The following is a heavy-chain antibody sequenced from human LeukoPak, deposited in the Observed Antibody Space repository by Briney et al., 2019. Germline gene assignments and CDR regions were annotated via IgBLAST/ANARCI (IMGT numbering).Heavy chain of an antibody. J-gene: IGHJ6*02. Sequence: GGSLRLSCAASGFTFSSYAMSWVRQAPGKGLEWVSAISGSGGSTYYADSVKGRFTISRDNSKNTLYLQMNSLRAEDTAVYYCAREPAGSYYYYGMDVWGQGTTVTVSS. V-gene: IGHV3-23*01. D-gene: IGHD1-26*01. CDR2: ISGSGGST. CDR1: GFTFSSYA. CDR3: AREPAGSYYYYGMDV.